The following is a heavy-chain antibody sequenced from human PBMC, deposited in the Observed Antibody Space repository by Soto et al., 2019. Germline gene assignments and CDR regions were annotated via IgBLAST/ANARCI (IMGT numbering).Heavy chain of an antibody. D-gene: IGHD2-15*01. CDR1: GGSISSYY. Sequence: PXETLSXXXTVSGGSISSYYWSWIRQPPGKGLEWIGYIYYSGSTNYNPSLKSRVTISVDTSKNQFSLKLSSVTAADTAVYYCARDQEGRGYCSGGSCYYSPWFDPWGQGTLVTVSS. CDR3: ARDQEGRGYCSGGSCYYSPWFDP. V-gene: IGHV4-59*01. CDR2: IYYSGST. J-gene: IGHJ5*02.